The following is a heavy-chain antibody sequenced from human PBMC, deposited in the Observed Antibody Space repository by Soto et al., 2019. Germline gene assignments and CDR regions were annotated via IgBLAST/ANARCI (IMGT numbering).Heavy chain of an antibody. V-gene: IGHV3-23*01. CDR2: ITNSGGNT. J-gene: IGHJ6*02. CDR1: GFTFSSYA. D-gene: IGHD5-18*01. Sequence: PGGSLRLSCAASGFTFSSYAMSWVRQAPGKGLEWVSAITNSGGNTYYADSVKGRFTISRDNSKNTLYLQMNSLRAEDTAVYYCAKRDTAMAYGMDVWGQGTTVTVSS. CDR3: AKRDTAMAYGMDV.